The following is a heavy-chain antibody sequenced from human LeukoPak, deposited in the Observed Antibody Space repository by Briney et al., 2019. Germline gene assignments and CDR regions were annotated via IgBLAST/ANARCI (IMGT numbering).Heavy chain of an antibody. V-gene: IGHV3-74*01. D-gene: IGHD3-22*01. CDR1: GFTFSSYW. CDR3: ARAPSEIGGYYPQYFRH. J-gene: IGHJ1*01. Sequence: GGSLRLSCAASGFTFSSYWMHWVRQAPGKGLVWVSRIKSDGSTNYADSVKGRFTISRDNAKNTLSLQMNSLRAEDTGVYYCARAPSEIGGYYPQYFRHWGQGTLVTVSS. CDR2: IKSDGST.